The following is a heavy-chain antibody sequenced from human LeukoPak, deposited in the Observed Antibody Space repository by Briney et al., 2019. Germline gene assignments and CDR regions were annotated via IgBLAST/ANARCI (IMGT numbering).Heavy chain of an antibody. Sequence: GGSLRLSCAASGFTFSSYDMHWVRQATGKGLEWVSAIGTAGDTYYPGSVKGRFTISRENAKNSLYLQMNSLRAGDTAVYYCARAATSYYDFWSGYYIGGYYGMDVWGQGTTVAVSS. D-gene: IGHD3-3*01. CDR2: IGTAGDT. J-gene: IGHJ6*02. V-gene: IGHV3-13*01. CDR3: ARAATSYYDFWSGYYIGGYYGMDV. CDR1: GFTFSSYD.